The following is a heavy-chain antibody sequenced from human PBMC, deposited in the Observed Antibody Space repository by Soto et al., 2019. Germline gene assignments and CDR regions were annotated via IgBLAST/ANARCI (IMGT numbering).Heavy chain of an antibody. V-gene: IGHV1-18*04. D-gene: IGHD3-22*01. J-gene: IGHJ4*02. CDR1: GYTFTIYG. CDR2: ISGYNGNT. CDR3: ARVDYYDSSGYYGY. Sequence: QVQLVQSGAEVKKPGASVKVSCKASGYTFTIYGISWVLQAPGPGLEWMGWISGYNGNTDYAQNLQDRVTLTTDACTSSVYMELRSIRSDDTAVYYCARVDYYDSSGYYGYWGQGTLITVSS.